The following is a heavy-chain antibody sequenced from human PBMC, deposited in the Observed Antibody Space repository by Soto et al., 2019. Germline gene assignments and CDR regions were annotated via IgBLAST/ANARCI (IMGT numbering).Heavy chain of an antibody. V-gene: IGHV4-34*01. CDR2: INHSGST. D-gene: IGHD6-13*01. CDR1: GESFSGYY. Sequence: SETLSLTCAVYGESFSGYYWSWIRQPPGKGLEWIGEINHSGSTNYNPSLKSRVTISVDTSKNQFSLKLSSVTAADTAVYYCARSYGSSWYMTFDYWGQGTLVTVSS. CDR3: ARSYGSSWYMTFDY. J-gene: IGHJ4*02.